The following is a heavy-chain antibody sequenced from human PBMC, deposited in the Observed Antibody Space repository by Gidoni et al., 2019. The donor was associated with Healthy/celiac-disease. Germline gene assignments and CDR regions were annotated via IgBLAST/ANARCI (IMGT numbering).Heavy chain of an antibody. J-gene: IGHJ4*02. V-gene: IGHV3-33*01. Sequence: QPVRSLRLSCAASGFTFSSYGMHWDRQAPGKGLEWVAVIWYDGSNKYYADSVKGRFTISRDNSKNTLYLQMNSLRAEDTAVYYCARGWYSSGWYYFDYWGQGTLVTVSS. CDR2: IWYDGSNK. CDR1: GFTFSSYG. CDR3: ARGWYSSGWYYFDY. D-gene: IGHD6-19*01.